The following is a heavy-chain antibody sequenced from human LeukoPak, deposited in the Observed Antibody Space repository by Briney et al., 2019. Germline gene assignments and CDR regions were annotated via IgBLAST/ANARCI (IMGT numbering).Heavy chain of an antibody. J-gene: IGHJ4*02. Sequence: GGSLRLSCAASGFTFNTHGMHWVRQAPGKGLEWLAAIWFDGSVKHYSDAVKGRFTISRDNSLNTLYLQMNSLRVEDTAIYYCAKDTAIQFLEPAFWGQGTLVTVSS. V-gene: IGHV3-33*06. CDR3: AKDTAIQFLEPAF. D-gene: IGHD3-3*01. CDR1: GFTFNTHG. CDR2: IWFDGSVK.